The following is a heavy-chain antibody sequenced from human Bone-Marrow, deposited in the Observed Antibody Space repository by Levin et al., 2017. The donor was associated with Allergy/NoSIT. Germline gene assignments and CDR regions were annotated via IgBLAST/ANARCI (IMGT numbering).Heavy chain of an antibody. CDR2: ITWDSDTR. D-gene: IGHD2-8*02. V-gene: IGHV3-9*01. CDR1: GFIFDNYA. CDR3: AKTLVATGSTVVYDL. Sequence: SGGSLRLSCAASGFIFDNYAMHWVRQAPGKGLEWVSGITWDSDTRDYADSVRGRFIISRDNAKKSLYLQMNTVRTEDTAFYYCAKTLVATGSTVVYDLWGQGTLVTVSS. J-gene: IGHJ5*02.